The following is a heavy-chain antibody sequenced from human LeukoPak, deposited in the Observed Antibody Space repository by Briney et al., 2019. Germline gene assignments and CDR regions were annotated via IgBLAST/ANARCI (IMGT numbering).Heavy chain of an antibody. Sequence: GGSLRLSCAASGFTFSNYWMRWVRQAPGKGLEWVANIKQDGSEKYYVDSVKGRFTISRDNAKNSLYLQMNSLRAEDTAVYYCGSPPWTEYSAYDRDYWGQGTLVTVSS. CDR1: GFTFSNYW. J-gene: IGHJ4*02. D-gene: IGHD5-12*01. V-gene: IGHV3-7*03. CDR2: IKQDGSEK. CDR3: GSPPWTEYSAYDRDY.